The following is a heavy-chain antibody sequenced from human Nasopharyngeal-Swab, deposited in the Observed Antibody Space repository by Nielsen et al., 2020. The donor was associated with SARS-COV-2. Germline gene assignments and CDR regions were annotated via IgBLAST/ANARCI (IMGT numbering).Heavy chain of an antibody. D-gene: IGHD5-12*01. CDR2: INTNTGNP. Sequence: ASVKVSCKASGYTFTSYAMNWVRQDPGQGLEGMGWINTNTGNPTYAQGFTGRFVFSLDTSVSTAYLQISSLKAEDTAVYYCARVRYSGYDSIAYWGQGTLVTVSS. CDR3: ARVRYSGYDSIAY. V-gene: IGHV7-4-1*02. J-gene: IGHJ4*02. CDR1: GYTFTSYA.